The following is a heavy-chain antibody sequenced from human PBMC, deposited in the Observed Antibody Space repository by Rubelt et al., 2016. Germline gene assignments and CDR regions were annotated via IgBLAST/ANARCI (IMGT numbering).Heavy chain of an antibody. CDR1: GFTFDDYA. CDR3: ANRFYLDS. Sequence: EVQLVESGGGLVQPATSVRLSCAASGFTFDDYAMHWVRQAPGKGLEWVSGLSWNSNTIGYADSVKGRFTISRDNSKNTLYLQMNSLRGEDAAIYYCANRFYLDSWGQGTLVTVSS. J-gene: IGHJ4*02. CDR2: LSWNSNTI. V-gene: IGHV3-9*01.